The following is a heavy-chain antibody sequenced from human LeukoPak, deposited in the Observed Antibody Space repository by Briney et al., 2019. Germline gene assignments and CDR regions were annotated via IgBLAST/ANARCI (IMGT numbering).Heavy chain of an antibody. J-gene: IGHJ4*02. CDR3: ARAASGPDDY. D-gene: IGHD5-12*01. V-gene: IGHV3-74*01. CDR2: INSDGSTT. CDR1: GFTFSSYW. Sequence: GALSLSSAAAGFTFSSYWMHWLRPAPGKGLVWVSRINSDGSTTNYADSVKARFTISRADAKNTRYLQMNSLRAEDTAVYYCARAASGPDDYWGPGTLVTVSS.